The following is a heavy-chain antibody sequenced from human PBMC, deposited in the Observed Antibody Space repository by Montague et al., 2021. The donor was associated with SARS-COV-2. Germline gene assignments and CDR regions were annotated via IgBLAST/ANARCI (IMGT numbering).Heavy chain of an antibody. CDR3: ATLPSSSTIFGVVQGYYFDD. V-gene: IGHV4-39*01. D-gene: IGHD3-3*01. CDR2: KYCSGST. CDR1: GASISSRSYY. Sequence: SETLSLTCTVSGASISSRSYYWGRIRQPPGKGLEWIGFKYCSGSTYYNPTLKSRVTISVDTSKNQFSLKLSSVTAADTAVYYCATLPSSSTIFGVVQGYYFDDWGQGTLVTVSS. J-gene: IGHJ4*02.